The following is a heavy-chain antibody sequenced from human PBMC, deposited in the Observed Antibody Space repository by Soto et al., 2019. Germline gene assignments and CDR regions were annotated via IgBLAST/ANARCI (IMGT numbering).Heavy chain of an antibody. CDR2: INHSGST. V-gene: IGHV4-34*01. D-gene: IGHD3-10*01. J-gene: IGHJ4*02. CDR3: ARVRRARGDY. CDR1: GGSFSGYY. Sequence: SETLSLTCPVYGGSFSGYYWSWIRQPPGKGLEWIGEINHSGSTNYNPSLKSRVTISVDTSKNQFSLKLSSVTAADTAVYYCARVRRARGDYWGQGTLVTVSS.